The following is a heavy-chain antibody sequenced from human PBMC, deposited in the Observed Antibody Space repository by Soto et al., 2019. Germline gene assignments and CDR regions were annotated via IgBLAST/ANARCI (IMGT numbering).Heavy chain of an antibody. Sequence: ETLCRACAVSGGSISSNYWSWIRQPSGKGLEWIGRIYTSGSTNYNPSLKSRVTMSVDTSKSQFSLRRSSVTAADTAVYYCARDSSGYYYLFDYWGQGTLVTVYS. CDR2: IYTSGST. V-gene: IGHV4-4*07. CDR1: GGSISSNY. J-gene: IGHJ4*02. CDR3: ARDSSGYYYLFDY. D-gene: IGHD3-22*01.